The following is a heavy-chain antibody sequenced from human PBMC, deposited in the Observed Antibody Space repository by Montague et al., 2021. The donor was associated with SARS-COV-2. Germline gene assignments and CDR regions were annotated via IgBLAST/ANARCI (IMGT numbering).Heavy chain of an antibody. Sequence: PLRLSCAASGFNFGVYEMNWVRQTPGKGLEWVSYINGGSSVMYYXDSVMGRFTISRDNAESSLYLQMNSLRAEDTAVYYCAPAVPVADDSWGQGTLVTVSS. V-gene: IGHV3-48*03. J-gene: IGHJ5*02. CDR2: INGGSSVM. CDR1: GFNFGVYE. CDR3: APAVPVADDS. D-gene: IGHD2-2*01.